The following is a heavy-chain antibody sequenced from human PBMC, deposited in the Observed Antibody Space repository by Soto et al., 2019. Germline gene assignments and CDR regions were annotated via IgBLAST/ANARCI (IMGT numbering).Heavy chain of an antibody. J-gene: IGHJ4*02. V-gene: IGHV1-69*02. D-gene: IGHD3-9*01. CDR3: ASQTKNYDILTGYYNGGYFDY. CDR1: GGTFSSYT. Sequence: SVKVSCKASGGTFSSYTISWVRQAPGQGLEWMGRIIPILGIANYAQKFQGRVTITADKSTSTAYMELSSLRSEDTAVYYCASQTKNYDILTGYYNGGYFDYWGQGTLVTVSS. CDR2: IIPILGIA.